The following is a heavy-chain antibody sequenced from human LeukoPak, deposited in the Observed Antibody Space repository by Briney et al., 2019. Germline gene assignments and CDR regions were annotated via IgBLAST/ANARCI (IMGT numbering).Heavy chain of an antibody. D-gene: IGHD2-2*01. CDR3: AKDKFGGYCASTRCSDALDI. V-gene: IGHV3-53*01. Sequence: PGGSLRLSCAASGFTVSNNYMNWVRQAPGKGLEWVSLIYSGGSTYYADSVKGRFSISRDNSKNTLDLQMNSLGADDTAVYYCAKDKFGGYCASTRCSDALDIWGQGTMVSVSP. J-gene: IGHJ3*02. CDR2: IYSGGST. CDR1: GFTVSNNY.